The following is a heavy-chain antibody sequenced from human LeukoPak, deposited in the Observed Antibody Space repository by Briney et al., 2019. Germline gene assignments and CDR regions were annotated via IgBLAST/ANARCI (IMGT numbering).Heavy chain of an antibody. CDR3: AKLGDLFEF. Sequence: GGSPRLSCAASGFTFSRYWMSWVRQAPGKWLEWVANIKEDGSEKYYVDSVKGRFAISRDKAKKSLYLQMNSLRVEDTAVYYCAKLGDLFEFCGQGTLVTVSS. CDR1: GFTFSRYW. CDR2: IKEDGSEK. J-gene: IGHJ4*02. V-gene: IGHV3-7*01. D-gene: IGHD3-10*01.